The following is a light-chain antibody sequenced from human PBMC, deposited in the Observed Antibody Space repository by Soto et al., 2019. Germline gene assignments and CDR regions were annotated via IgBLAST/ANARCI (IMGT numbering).Light chain of an antibody. J-gene: IGLJ3*02. V-gene: IGLV1-47*01. CDR1: NSNIGSNY. Sequence: QSVLTQPPSASGAPGQSVTITCSGSNSNIGSNYVYWYQKRPGTAPKLLIYDASTRATGIPVRFSGSGSGTEFTLTISSLQSEDFGIYYCQQNKDWPGTFGQGTK. CDR3: QQNKDWPGT. CDR2: DA.